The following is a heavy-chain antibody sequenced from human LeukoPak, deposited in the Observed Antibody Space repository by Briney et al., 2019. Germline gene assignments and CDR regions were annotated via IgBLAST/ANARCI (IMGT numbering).Heavy chain of an antibody. CDR1: GFTFSSYG. CDR3: ARDPYYYGSGIWGYFDY. V-gene: IGHV3-33*01. D-gene: IGHD3-10*01. Sequence: PGGSLRLSCAASGFTFSSYGMHWVRQAPGKGLEWVAVTWYDGSNKYYADSVKGRFTISRDNSKNTLDVQMNSLRAEDTAVYYCARDPYYYGSGIWGYFDYWGQGTLVTVSS. J-gene: IGHJ4*02. CDR2: TWYDGSNK.